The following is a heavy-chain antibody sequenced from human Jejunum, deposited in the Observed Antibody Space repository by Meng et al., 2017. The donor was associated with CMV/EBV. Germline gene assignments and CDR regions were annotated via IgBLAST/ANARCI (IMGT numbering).Heavy chain of an antibody. V-gene: IGHV1-2*02. Sequence: GTPFSDHEMNGGRQCPGQGLEWMGWIKPSSGDTNIAERFRDRITMTRDLSTKAAYMEVSSLRADDAAVYFGARDKCGADCQWRLFDSWGLGTLVTVSS. CDR3: ARDKCGADCQWRLFDS. CDR1: GTPFSDHE. D-gene: IGHD2-21*01. CDR2: IKPSSGDT. J-gene: IGHJ5*01.